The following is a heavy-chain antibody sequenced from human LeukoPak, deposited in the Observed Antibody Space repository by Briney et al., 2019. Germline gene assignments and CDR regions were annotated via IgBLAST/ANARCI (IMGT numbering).Heavy chain of an antibody. Sequence: GGSLRLSCAASGFTVSSNYMSWVRQAPGKGLEWVANIKQDGSEKTYADSVRGRFTIFRDNAKDSVYLQMNSLRAEDSAIYYCAREGFYFFDFWGQGTLVTVSS. CDR3: AREGFYFFDF. J-gene: IGHJ4*01. V-gene: IGHV3-7*01. CDR1: GFTVSSNY. CDR2: IKQDGSEK.